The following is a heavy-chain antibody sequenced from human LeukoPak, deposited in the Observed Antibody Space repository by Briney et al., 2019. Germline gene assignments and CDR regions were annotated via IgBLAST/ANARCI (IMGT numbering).Heavy chain of an antibody. Sequence: GGSLRLSCVVSGFTFKDYDIHWVRQTTGKGLEWVSAIGSGGYTYYVDSVRGRFTISREDAETSLSLQMNNLRAEDTAVYYCVRQPDSGRYGFDHWGQGTLVTVSS. J-gene: IGHJ4*02. V-gene: IGHV3-13*01. CDR3: VRQPDSGRYGFDH. D-gene: IGHD6-19*01. CDR1: GFTFKDYD. CDR2: IGSGGYT.